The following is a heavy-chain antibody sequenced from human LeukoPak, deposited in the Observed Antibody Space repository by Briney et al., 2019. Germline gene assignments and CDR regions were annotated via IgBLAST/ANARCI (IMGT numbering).Heavy chain of an antibody. D-gene: IGHD4-17*01. V-gene: IGHV1-69*13. CDR3: AREGTVTTTDAFDI. CDR1: GGTFSSYA. CDR2: IIPIFGTA. Sequence: SVKVSCKASGGTFSSYAISWVRQAPGQGLEWMGGIIPIFGTANYARKFQGRVTITADESTSPAYMELSSLRSEDTAVYYCAREGTVTTTDAFDIWGQGTMVTVSS. J-gene: IGHJ3*02.